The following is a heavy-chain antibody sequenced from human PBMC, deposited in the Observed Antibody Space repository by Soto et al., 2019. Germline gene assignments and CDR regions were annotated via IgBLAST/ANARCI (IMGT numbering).Heavy chain of an antibody. D-gene: IGHD3-22*01. CDR3: VKDSESSGYLTHLDY. V-gene: IGHV3-9*01. CDR1: GFTFDDYA. CDR2: LTWNGDII. J-gene: IGHJ4*02. Sequence: GGSLRLSCVASGFTFDDYAIHWVRQSPGKGLEWVSGLTWNGDIIGYADSVKGRFTISRDNAKNSLYLEMNCLRVEDTALYYCVKDSESSGYLTHLDYWGQGTLVTVSS.